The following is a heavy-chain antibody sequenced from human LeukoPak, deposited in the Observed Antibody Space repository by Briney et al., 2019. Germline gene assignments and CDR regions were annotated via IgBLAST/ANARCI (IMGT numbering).Heavy chain of an antibody. D-gene: IGHD2-15*01. V-gene: IGHV1-3*01. J-gene: IGHJ4*02. Sequence: GASVKVSCKASGYTFTSYAMHWVRQAPGQRLEWMGWINAGNGNTKYSQKFQGRVTITRDTSASTAYMELSSLRSEDTAVYYCARGPYCSGGSCYHFDYWGQGTLVTVS. CDR3: ARGPYCSGGSCYHFDY. CDR1: GYTFTSYA. CDR2: INAGNGNT.